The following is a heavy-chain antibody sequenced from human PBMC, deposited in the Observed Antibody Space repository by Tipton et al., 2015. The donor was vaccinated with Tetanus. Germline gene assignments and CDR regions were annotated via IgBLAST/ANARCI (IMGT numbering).Heavy chain of an antibody. CDR2: INHSGST. V-gene: IGHV4-34*01. CDR3: ARGDAVVDGGNSGNYFDY. J-gene: IGHJ4*02. D-gene: IGHD4-23*01. CDR1: GGSFSGYY. Sequence: TLSLTCAVYGGSFSGYYWSWIRQPPGKGLEWIGEINHSGSTNYNPSLKSRVTISVDTSKNQFSLKLSSVTAADTAVYYCARGDAVVDGGNSGNYFDYWGQGTLVTVSS.